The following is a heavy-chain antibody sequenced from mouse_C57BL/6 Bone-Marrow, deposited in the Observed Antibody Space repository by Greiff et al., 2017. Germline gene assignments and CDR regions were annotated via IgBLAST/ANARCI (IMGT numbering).Heavy chain of an antibody. D-gene: IGHD4-1*01. Sequence: VQLKESGGGLVQPKGSLKLSCAASGFSFNTYAMNWVRQAPGKGLEWVARIRSKSNNYATYYADSVKDRFTISRDDSESMLYLQMNNLKTEDTAMYYCVRNLGENFDYWGQGTTLTVSS. CDR3: VRNLGENFDY. J-gene: IGHJ2*01. CDR2: IRSKSNNYAT. V-gene: IGHV10-1*01. CDR1: GFSFNTYA.